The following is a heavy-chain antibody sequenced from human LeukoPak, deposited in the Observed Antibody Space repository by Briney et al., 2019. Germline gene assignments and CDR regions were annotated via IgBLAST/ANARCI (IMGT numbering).Heavy chain of an antibody. CDR3: ATKRGYAFDY. V-gene: IGHV3-48*03. D-gene: IGHD5-12*01. CDR2: ISSSGSTI. J-gene: IGHJ4*02. Sequence: GGSLRLSCAASGFTFSSYEMNWVRQAPGKGLEWVSCISSSGSTIYYADSVKGRFTISRDNAKNSLYLQMNSLRAEDTAVHYCATKRGYAFDYWGQGTLVTVSS. CDR1: GFTFSSYE.